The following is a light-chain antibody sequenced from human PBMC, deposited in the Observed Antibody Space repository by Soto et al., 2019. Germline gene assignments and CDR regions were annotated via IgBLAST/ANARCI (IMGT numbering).Light chain of an antibody. CDR1: QGISSY. CDR2: AAS. V-gene: IGKV1-9*01. Sequence: IQLTQSPSSLSASVGDRVTITCRASQGISSYLAWYQQKPGKAPKLLIYAASTLQSGVTSRFSGSGSGTDFTLSISRLQPEDVATYYCQQLNSYPRTFGQGTKVEIK. CDR3: QQLNSYPRT. J-gene: IGKJ1*01.